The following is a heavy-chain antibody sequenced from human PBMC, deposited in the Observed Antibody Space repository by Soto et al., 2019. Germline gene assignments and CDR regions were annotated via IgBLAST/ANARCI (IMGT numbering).Heavy chain of an antibody. CDR2: ISTGGDT. CDR3: ARDLGYCRSSTCPGWFDP. D-gene: IGHD2-15*01. CDR1: GITVYGNY. Sequence: PGGSLRLSCAASGITVYGNYMSWVRQAPGKGMEWVSVISTGGDTYYADSVKGRFIISRDTSKNTLYLQMNSLRAEDTALYYCARDLGYCRSSTCPGWFDPWGQGTLVTVSS. J-gene: IGHJ5*02. V-gene: IGHV3-66*01.